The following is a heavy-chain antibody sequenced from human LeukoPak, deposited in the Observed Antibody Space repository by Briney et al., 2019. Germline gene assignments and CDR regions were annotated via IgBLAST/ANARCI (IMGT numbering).Heavy chain of an antibody. J-gene: IGHJ4*02. D-gene: IGHD4-17*01. CDR1: GGPLSRGGYY. V-gene: IGHV4-31*03. Sequence: SQTLSLPRTVSGGPLSRGGYYWSWIPQHPGKGLEWIGYIYYSGSTYYNPSLKSRVTILVDTSKNQVSLKLSSVTAADTAVYYCARNFMTTDKKYVDYWGQGTLVTVSS. CDR2: IYYSGST. CDR3: ARNFMTTDKKYVDY.